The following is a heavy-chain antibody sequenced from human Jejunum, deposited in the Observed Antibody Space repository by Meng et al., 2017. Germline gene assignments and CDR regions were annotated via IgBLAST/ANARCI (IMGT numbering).Heavy chain of an antibody. CDR3: VPGAFGQQLLLFYYYDDLDF. V-gene: IGHV3-74*01. J-gene: IGHJ6*02. Sequence: GGSLRLSCAASGFPSGYTFSNHWMHWVRQSPGEGLVWVSNINGDGSIKNYADSVKGRFTISRDNAKNTLYLEINSLRAEDTAVYYCVPGAFGQQLLLFYYYDDLDFWGQGTTVTVSS. D-gene: IGHD6-6*01. CDR1: GFPSGYTFSNHW. CDR2: INGDGSIK.